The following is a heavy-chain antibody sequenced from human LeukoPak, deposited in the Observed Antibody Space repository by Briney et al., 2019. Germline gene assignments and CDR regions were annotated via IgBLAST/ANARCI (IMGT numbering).Heavy chain of an antibody. CDR2: INPNNGDT. CDR1: GYTFTSYY. Sequence: ASVKVSCKASGYTFTSYYMHWVRQAPGQGLEWMGWINPNNGDTNYAQKFQGRVTMTRDTSISTAYMELSRLRSDDTDVYYCARDPGEGIAVAGGDYWGQGTLVTVSS. CDR3: ARDPGEGIAVAGGDY. V-gene: IGHV1-2*02. J-gene: IGHJ4*02. D-gene: IGHD6-19*01.